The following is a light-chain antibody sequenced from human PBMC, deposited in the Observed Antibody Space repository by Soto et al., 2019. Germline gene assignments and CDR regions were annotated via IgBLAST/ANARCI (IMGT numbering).Light chain of an antibody. Sequence: DIQMTQSPSSLSASVGDSVTITCRASQGIKKYLGWFQQKPGKAPKSLIYGASNLDWGVPSRFSGSGSGTHFTLTISSLQPEDSATYYCQQYNTFPLTFGGGTKVEIK. CDR1: QGIKKY. CDR2: GAS. CDR3: QQYNTFPLT. V-gene: IGKV1-16*01. J-gene: IGKJ4*01.